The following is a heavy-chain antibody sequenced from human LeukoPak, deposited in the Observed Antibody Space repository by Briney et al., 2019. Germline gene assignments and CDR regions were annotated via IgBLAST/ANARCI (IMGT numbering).Heavy chain of an antibody. Sequence: GGSLRLSCAASGFTFSSYGMHWVRQAPGKGLEWVAVIWYDGSNKYYADSVKGRFTISRDNSNNTLYLQMNSLRAEDTAVYYCAKVLGGYSSSWYGEGVDYWGQGTLVTVSS. J-gene: IGHJ4*02. D-gene: IGHD6-13*01. CDR1: GFTFSSYG. V-gene: IGHV3-33*06. CDR2: IWYDGSNK. CDR3: AKVLGGYSSSWYGEGVDY.